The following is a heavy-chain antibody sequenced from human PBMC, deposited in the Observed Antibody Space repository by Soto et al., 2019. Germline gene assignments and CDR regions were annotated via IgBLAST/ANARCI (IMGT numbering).Heavy chain of an antibody. V-gene: IGHV1-18*04. J-gene: IGHJ6*02. D-gene: IGHD3-10*01. CDR1: GYTFTSYG. Sequence: QVQLVQSGAEVKEPGASVKVSCKASGYTFTSYGISWVRQAPGQGPEWMGWISAYNGNTNYAQNLQGRVTITRDTSASTAYMELSSLRSEDTAVYYCATRGRSLGYYYGMDVWGQGTTVTVSS. CDR3: ATRGRSLGYYYGMDV. CDR2: ISAYNGNT.